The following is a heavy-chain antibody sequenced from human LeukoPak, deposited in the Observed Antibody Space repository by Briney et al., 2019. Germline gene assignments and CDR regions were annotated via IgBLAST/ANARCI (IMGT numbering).Heavy chain of an antibody. CDR2: IYSGGST. D-gene: IGHD1-26*01. CDR3: ARGQSYYEAFDI. J-gene: IGHJ3*02. CDR1: GFTVSSDY. V-gene: IGHV3-53*03. Sequence: PGGSLRLSCAASGFTVSSDYMSWVRQPPGKGLEWVSVIYSGGSTNYTHSRKDPFTISRDDSKNTLHLQMNSLRVEDTAVYYCARGQSYYEAFDIWGQRTLVSASS.